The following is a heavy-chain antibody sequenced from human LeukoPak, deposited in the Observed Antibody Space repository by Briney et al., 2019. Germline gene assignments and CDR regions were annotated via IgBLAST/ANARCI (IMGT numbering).Heavy chain of an antibody. V-gene: IGHV3-73*01. CDR3: ASLGGDY. CDR1: GFTFSSYW. Sequence: GGSLRLSCAASGFTFSSYWMSWVRQASGKGLEWVGRIRSKANSYATAYAASVKGRFTISRDDSKNTAYLQMNSLKTEDTAVYYCASLGGDYWGQGTLVTVSS. CDR2: IRSKANSYAT. D-gene: IGHD1-26*01. J-gene: IGHJ4*02.